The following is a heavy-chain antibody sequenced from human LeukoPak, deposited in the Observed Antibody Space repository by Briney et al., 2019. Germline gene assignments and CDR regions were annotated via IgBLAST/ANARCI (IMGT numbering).Heavy chain of an antibody. Sequence: SGGSLRLSCAASGIIVSSNYMSWVRQTPGKGLEWVSVIYSGGSTEYADSVKGRFTISRDNAKNSLYLQMNSLRDEDTAVYYCARAAYASSPDYWGQGTLVTVSS. V-gene: IGHV3-53*01. CDR3: ARAAYASSPDY. J-gene: IGHJ4*02. D-gene: IGHD2-2*01. CDR2: IYSGGST. CDR1: GIIVSSNY.